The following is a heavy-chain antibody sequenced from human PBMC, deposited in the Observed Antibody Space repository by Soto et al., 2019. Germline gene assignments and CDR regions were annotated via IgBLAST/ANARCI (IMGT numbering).Heavy chain of an antibody. V-gene: IGHV4-39*01. D-gene: IGHD2-15*01. Sequence: QLQLQESGPGLVKPAETLSLTCTVSGGSISSGDYWWGWIRQPPGKGLEYIGIISYSGTTHYSPSLRSRVVISVDSSKNQFSLRLSSVTAADTAVYYCARQIGGGRWSLDHWGQGTPVTVFS. J-gene: IGHJ4*02. CDR3: ARQIGGGRWSLDH. CDR1: GGSISSGDYW. CDR2: ISYSGTT.